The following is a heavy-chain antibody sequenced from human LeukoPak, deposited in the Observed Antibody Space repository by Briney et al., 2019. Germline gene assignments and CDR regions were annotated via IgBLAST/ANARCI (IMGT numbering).Heavy chain of an antibody. J-gene: IGHJ4*02. Sequence: ASVKVSCKASGYTFTGYYMHWVRQAPGQGLEWMGWINPNSGGTNYAQKFLGRVTMTRDTSISTAYMELSRLRSDDTAVYYCARDLTQWPNARSTLGDWGQGTLVTVSS. CDR2: INPNSGGT. V-gene: IGHV1-2*02. CDR3: ARDLTQWPNARSTLGD. CDR1: GYTFTGYY. D-gene: IGHD6-19*01.